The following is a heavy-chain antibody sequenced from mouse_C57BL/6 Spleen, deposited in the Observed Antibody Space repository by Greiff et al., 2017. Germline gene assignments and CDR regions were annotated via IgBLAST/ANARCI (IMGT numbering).Heavy chain of an antibody. CDR2: ISSGSSTI. Sequence: EVKLMESGGGLVKPGGSLKLSCAASGFTFSDYGMHWVRQAPEKGLEWVAYISSGSSTIYYADTVKGRFPISRDNAKNTLFLQMTSLRSEDTAMYYCARRGVTTLYYYAMDYWGQGTSVTVSS. D-gene: IGHD2-5*01. J-gene: IGHJ4*01. CDR1: GFTFSDYG. V-gene: IGHV5-17*01. CDR3: ARRGVTTLYYYAMDY.